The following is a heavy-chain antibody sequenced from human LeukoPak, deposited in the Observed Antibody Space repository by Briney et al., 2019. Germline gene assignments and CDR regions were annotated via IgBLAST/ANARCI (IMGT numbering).Heavy chain of an antibody. D-gene: IGHD3-22*01. CDR3: ARDLGQYYDTSDNWFDP. CDR1: GFTFSNYG. CDR2: INSDGINT. Sequence: GGSLRLSCAASGFTFSNYGMHWVRQAPGKGLVWVSRINSDGINTSYADSVKGRFTISRDNAKNTLNLQMNSLRAEDTAVYYCARDLGQYYDTSDNWFDPWGQGTLVTVSS. J-gene: IGHJ5*02. V-gene: IGHV3-74*01.